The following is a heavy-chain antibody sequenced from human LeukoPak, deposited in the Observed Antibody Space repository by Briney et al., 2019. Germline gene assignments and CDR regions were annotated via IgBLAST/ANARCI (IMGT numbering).Heavy chain of an antibody. D-gene: IGHD1-26*01. CDR3: ASRERSGSYQRYAFDI. J-gene: IGHJ3*02. CDR2: IIPIFGTA. Sequence: ASVKVSCKASGGTFSSYAISWVRQAPGQGLEWMGRIIPIFGTANYAQKFQGRVTITTDESTSTAYMELSSLRSEGTAVYYCASRERSGSYQRYAFDIWGQGTMVTVSS. V-gene: IGHV1-69*05. CDR1: GGTFSSYA.